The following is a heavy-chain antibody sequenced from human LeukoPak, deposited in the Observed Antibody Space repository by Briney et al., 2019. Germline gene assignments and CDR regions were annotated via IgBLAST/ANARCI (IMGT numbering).Heavy chain of an antibody. V-gene: IGHV3-23*01. CDR2: ISGSGGST. CDR3: AKDSGSSSYYYYYYMDV. Sequence: GGSLRLSCAASGFTFSSYAMSWVRQAPGKGLEWVSAISGSGGSTYYADSVKGRFTISRDNSKNTLYLQMNSLRAEDTAVYYCAKDSGSSSYYYYYYMDVWGKGTTVTISS. CDR1: GFTFSSYA. J-gene: IGHJ6*03. D-gene: IGHD3-10*01.